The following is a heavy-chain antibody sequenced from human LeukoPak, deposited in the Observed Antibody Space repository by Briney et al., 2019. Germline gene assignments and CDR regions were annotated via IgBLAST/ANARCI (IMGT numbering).Heavy chain of an antibody. CDR3: ARGGITMIESRFDP. CDR1: GGSISSSSYY. CDR2: IYYSGST. Sequence: PSETLSLTCRVSGGSISSSSYYWGWIRQPPGKGLGWIGSIYYSGSTYYHPSLKSRVTISVDTSKNQFSLKLSSVTAADTAVYYCARGGITMIESRFDPWGQGTLVTVSS. V-gene: IGHV4-39*07. J-gene: IGHJ5*02. D-gene: IGHD3-22*01.